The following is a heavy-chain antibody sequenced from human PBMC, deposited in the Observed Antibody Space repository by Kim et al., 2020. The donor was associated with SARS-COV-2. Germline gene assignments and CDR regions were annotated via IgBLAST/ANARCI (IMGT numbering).Heavy chain of an antibody. CDR1: GFSFRSYS. J-gene: IGHJ4*02. CDR3: ARDSSGSYPDY. Sequence: GGSLRLSCAASGFSFRSYSMNWVRQAPGKGLEWVSSISSSGSYIYYTDSLKGRFTISRDNSKNSLYLQMNSLRGEDTAVYYCARDSSGSYPDYWGQGSLVTVSS. D-gene: IGHD1-26*01. V-gene: IGHV3-21*01. CDR2: ISSSGSYI.